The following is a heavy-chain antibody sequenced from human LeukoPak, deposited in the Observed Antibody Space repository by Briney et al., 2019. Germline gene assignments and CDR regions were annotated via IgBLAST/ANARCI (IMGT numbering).Heavy chain of an antibody. CDR2: INIDGSSK. CDR1: GFTFSSYW. V-gene: IGHV3-74*01. Sequence: GGSLRLSCAASGFTFSSYWMHWVRQTPGKGLVWVSRINIDGSSKSYADSVKGRFTISRDNAKNTLYLQMNSLRAEDTAVYYCARVGIAAAGTGPNPLDYDYWGQGTLVTVSS. CDR3: ARVGIAAAGTGPNPLDYDY. J-gene: IGHJ4*02. D-gene: IGHD6-13*01.